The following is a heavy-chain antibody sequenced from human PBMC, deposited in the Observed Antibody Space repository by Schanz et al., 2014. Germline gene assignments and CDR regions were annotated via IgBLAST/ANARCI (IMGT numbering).Heavy chain of an antibody. V-gene: IGHV3-66*01. CDR2: VHPGGST. J-gene: IGHJ5*02. CDR3: ARGRVLES. D-gene: IGHD1-1*01. CDR1: GFTFSDYW. Sequence: EVQLVESGGGLVQPGGSLRLSCTASGFTFSDYWMSWVRQAPGKGLEWVSFVHPGGSTYYPDSVKGRFTISRDSSKNTLYLQMNSLRPEDTAIYYCARGRVLESWGQGTLVTVSS.